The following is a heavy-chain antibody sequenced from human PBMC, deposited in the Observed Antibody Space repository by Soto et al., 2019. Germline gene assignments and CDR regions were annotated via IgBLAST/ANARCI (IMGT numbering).Heavy chain of an antibody. J-gene: IGHJ5*02. CDR2: IYYNGNT. CDR3: ARDSSSSYNWFDP. CDR1: GGSISSGDYY. Sequence: TSETLSLTCTVSGGSISSGDYYWSWIRQLPGKDLEWIAYIYYNGNTYYTPSLKSRATISLDTSRNQFFLNLNSVTAADTAVYYCARDSSSSYNWFDPWGQGTLVTVSS. V-gene: IGHV4-31*03. D-gene: IGHD6-13*01.